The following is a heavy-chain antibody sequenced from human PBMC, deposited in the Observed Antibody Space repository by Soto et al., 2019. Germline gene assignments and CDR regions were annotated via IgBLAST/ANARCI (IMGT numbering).Heavy chain of an antibody. CDR2: ISYTGST. J-gene: IGHJ5*02. V-gene: IGHV4-59*13. D-gene: IGHD3-10*01. Sequence: QVQLQESGPGLVKPSETLSLTCTVSGDSISSYYWSWIRQPPGKGLEWVGYISYTGSTIYNPSLESRATISLDPAKNQASLSLNAVTVAGTAVYYCASAGELPVWFDPWGRGTLVTVSS. CDR3: ASAGELPVWFDP. CDR1: GDSISSYY.